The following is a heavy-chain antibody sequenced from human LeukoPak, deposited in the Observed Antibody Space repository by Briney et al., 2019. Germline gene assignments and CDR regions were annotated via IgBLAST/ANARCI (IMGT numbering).Heavy chain of an antibody. CDR3: ARGGHSYDSNWFDP. D-gene: IGHD3-22*01. CDR2: INHSGST. J-gene: IGHJ5*02. Sequence: SETLSLACAVYGGSFSGYYWSWIRQPPGKGLEWIGEINHSGSTNYNPSLKSRVTISVDTSKNQFSLKLSSVTAADTAVYYCARGGHSYDSNWFDPWGQGTLVTVSS. CDR1: GGSFSGYY. V-gene: IGHV4-34*01.